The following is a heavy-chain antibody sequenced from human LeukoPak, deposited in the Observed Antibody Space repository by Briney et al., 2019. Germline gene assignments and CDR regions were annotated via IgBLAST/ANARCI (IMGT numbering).Heavy chain of an antibody. V-gene: IGHV1-18*01. CDR3: VRDQRGVVVTTVFDY. Sequence: AASVKVSCKASGYTFTSYGISWVRQAPGQGLEWMGWISAYNGNTNYAQKLQGRVTMTTATSTSTAYMELRSLRSDDTAGYYCVRDQRGVVVTTVFDYWGQGTLVTVSS. J-gene: IGHJ4*02. CDR2: ISAYNGNT. D-gene: IGHD3-22*01. CDR1: GYTFTSYG.